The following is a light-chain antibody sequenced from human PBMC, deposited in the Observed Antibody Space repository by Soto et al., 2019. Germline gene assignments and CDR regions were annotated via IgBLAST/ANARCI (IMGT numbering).Light chain of an antibody. CDR1: SSNIGAGYD. J-gene: IGLJ2*01. V-gene: IGLV1-40*01. CDR2: ASN. CDR3: QSFDSSLTVVV. Sequence: QSVLTQPPSVSGAPGQRVTISCTGSSSNIGAGYDVQWYQQLPGTVPKLLIYASNNRPSGVPDRFSGSKSDTSASLAITGLQAEDEADYYCQSFDSSLTVVVFGGGTKVTVL.